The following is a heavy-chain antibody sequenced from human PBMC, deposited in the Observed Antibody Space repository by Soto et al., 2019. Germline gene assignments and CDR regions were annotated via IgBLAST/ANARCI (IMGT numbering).Heavy chain of an antibody. CDR2: INTRGTTT. D-gene: IGHD4-4*01. Sequence: DLEESGGDLVQPGGSLRLSCAASGFTFGSYEMNWIRQAPGKGLEWISFINTRGTTTYYADSVKGRFTISRDNAKNSLFLQMNSLRAEDTAVYYCARTVKDFDYWGQGTLVTVSS. V-gene: IGHV3-48*03. CDR3: ARTVKDFDY. J-gene: IGHJ4*02. CDR1: GFTFGSYE.